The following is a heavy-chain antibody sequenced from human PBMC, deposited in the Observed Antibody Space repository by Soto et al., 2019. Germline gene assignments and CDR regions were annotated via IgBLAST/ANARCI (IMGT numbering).Heavy chain of an antibody. Sequence: QVQLVQSGAEVKKPGSSVKVSCKASGGTFSSYAISWVRQAPGQGLEWMGGIIPIFGTANYAQKFQGRVTITADESTRTAYMELSSLRSEDTAVYYCARGGSYGGQYYYYGMDVWGQGTTVTVSS. CDR3: ARGGSYGGQYYYYGMDV. D-gene: IGHD1-26*01. CDR1: GGTFSSYA. V-gene: IGHV1-69*01. CDR2: IIPIFGTA. J-gene: IGHJ6*02.